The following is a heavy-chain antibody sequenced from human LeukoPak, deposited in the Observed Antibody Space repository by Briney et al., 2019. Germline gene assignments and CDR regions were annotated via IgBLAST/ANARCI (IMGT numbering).Heavy chain of an antibody. D-gene: IGHD6-13*01. J-gene: IGHJ4*02. CDR3: ARRGGIAAAGTTANPIDY. CDR2: NYHSGST. V-gene: IGHV4-30-2*01. CDR1: GGSISSGGYY. Sequence: PSETLSLTCTVSGGSISSGGYYWSWIRQPPGKGLEWIGYNYHSGSTYYNPSLKSRVTISVDRSKNQFSLKLSSVTAADTAVYYCARRGGIAAAGTTANPIDYWGQGTLVTVSS.